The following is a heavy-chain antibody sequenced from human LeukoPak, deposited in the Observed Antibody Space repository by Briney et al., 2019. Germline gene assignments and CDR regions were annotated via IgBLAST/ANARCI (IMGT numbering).Heavy chain of an antibody. Sequence: GASVKVSCKASGYTFTSYYMHWVRQAPGQGLEWMGIINPSGGSTSYAQKFQGRVTMTRDTSTSTVYMELRSLRSEETAVYYCARASAYGSGTYYYYYGMDVWGQGTGVTVSS. CDR2: INPSGGST. J-gene: IGHJ6*02. V-gene: IGHV1-46*01. CDR1: GYTFTSYY. D-gene: IGHD3-10*01. CDR3: ARASAYGSGTYYYYYGMDV.